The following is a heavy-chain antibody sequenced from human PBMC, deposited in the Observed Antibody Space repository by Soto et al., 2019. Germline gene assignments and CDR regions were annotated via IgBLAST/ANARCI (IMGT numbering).Heavy chain of an antibody. J-gene: IGHJ5*02. V-gene: IGHV4-30-4*01. Sequence: ASETLSLPCTVSGGSLSRGGYLLGWIRPPPGKGLEWTGYIYYSGSTYYNPSLRSRVTISVDTSKNQFSLKLSSVTAADTAVYYCARDNGDWFDPSGQRTLVTVSS. CDR2: IYYSGST. D-gene: IGHD3-10*01. CDR3: ARDNGDWFDP. CDR1: GGSLSRGGYL.